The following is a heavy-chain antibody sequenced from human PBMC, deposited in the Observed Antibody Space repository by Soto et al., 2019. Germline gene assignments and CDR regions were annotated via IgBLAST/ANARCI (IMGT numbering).Heavy chain of an antibody. V-gene: IGHV1-69*02. D-gene: IGHD5-18*01. Sequence: QVQLVQSGAEVKKPGSSVKVSCKASGGTFSSYTFSWVRQAPGQGLEWMGRIIPMLGIANYAQKFQGRVTITADKSTSTDYRELSSLRSEDTAVYYCANRGYSYGFVIYWGQGTLVTVSS. CDR1: GGTFSSYT. J-gene: IGHJ4*02. CDR3: ANRGYSYGFVIY. CDR2: IIPMLGIA.